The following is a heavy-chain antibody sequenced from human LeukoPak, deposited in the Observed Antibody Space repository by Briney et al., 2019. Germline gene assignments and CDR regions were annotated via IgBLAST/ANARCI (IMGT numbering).Heavy chain of an antibody. CDR1: GFTFSSYG. CDR2: ISGSGGSK. J-gene: IGHJ4*02. D-gene: IGHD2-21*02. CDR3: ARGRLVVTALDY. Sequence: PGGSLRLSCAASGFTFSSYGMSWVRQAPGKGLEWVSAISGSGGSKYYADSVKGRFTISRDTSKNTLYLQMNSLRAEDTAVYYCARGRLVVTALDYWGQGTLVTVSS. V-gene: IGHV3-23*01.